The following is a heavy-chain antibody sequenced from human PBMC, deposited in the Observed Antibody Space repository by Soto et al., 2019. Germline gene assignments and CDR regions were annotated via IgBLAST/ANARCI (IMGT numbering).Heavy chain of an antibody. CDR1: GDSITSTGYY. CDR3: ARHWRTGYSTVFGVVMGWFDP. Sequence: PSETLSLTCTATGDSITSTGYYWGWIRQPPGKGLEWVASIYYSGITYHNPSLKSRVTISVDTSKNQFSLKVTSVTAADTAVYYCARHWRTGYSTVFGVVMGWFDPWGQGTLVTVSS. J-gene: IGHJ5*02. D-gene: IGHD3-3*01. CDR2: IYYSGIT. V-gene: IGHV4-39*01.